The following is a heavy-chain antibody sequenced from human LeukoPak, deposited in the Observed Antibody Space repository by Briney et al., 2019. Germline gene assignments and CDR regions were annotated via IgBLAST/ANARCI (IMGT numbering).Heavy chain of an antibody. CDR2: INSDGTNT. Sequence: GGSLRLSRAASGFTLSGYWMHWVRQAPGKGLVWVSHINSDGTNTRYADSVKGRFTISRDNARNTLYLQMRSLRADDTAVYYCARIGSNATLDYWGQGALVTVSS. J-gene: IGHJ4*02. D-gene: IGHD6-13*01. V-gene: IGHV3-74*01. CDR3: ARIGSNATLDY. CDR1: GFTLSGYW.